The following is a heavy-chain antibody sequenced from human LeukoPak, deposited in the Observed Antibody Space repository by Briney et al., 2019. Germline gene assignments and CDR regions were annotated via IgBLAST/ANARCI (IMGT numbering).Heavy chain of an antibody. J-gene: IGHJ4*02. CDR3: ARIMVRGAIHY. Sequence: ASVKVSCKASGYTFTGYYMHWVRQAPGQGLEWMGRINPNSGGTNYAQKFQGRGTMTRDTSISTAYMELSRLRSDDTAVYYCARIMVRGAIHYWGQGTLVTVSS. CDR1: GYTFTGYY. CDR2: INPNSGGT. D-gene: IGHD3-10*01. V-gene: IGHV1-2*06.